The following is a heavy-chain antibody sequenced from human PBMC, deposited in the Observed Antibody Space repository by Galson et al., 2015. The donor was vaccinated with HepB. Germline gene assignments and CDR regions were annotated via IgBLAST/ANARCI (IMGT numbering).Heavy chain of an antibody. CDR1: GDSVSSHSAA. D-gene: IGHD3-22*01. CDR2: TYYRSKWYN. V-gene: IGHV6-1*01. Sequence: CAISGDSVSSHSAAWNWIRQSPSRGLEWLGRTYYRSKWYNDYAVSVKSRITINPDTSKNQFSLQLNSVPPEDTAVYYCARELRYYYDSSGYPHLNYYYDGMDVWGQGTTVTVSS. CDR3: ARELRYYYDSSGYPHLNYYYDGMDV. J-gene: IGHJ6*02.